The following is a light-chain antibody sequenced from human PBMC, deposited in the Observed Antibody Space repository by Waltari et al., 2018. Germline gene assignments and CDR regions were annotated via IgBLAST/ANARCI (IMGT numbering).Light chain of an antibody. CDR3: QQYSNWPPIT. CDR2: GAS. CDR1: QNVRPN. Sequence: EIVLPQSPANLSVSLRERVTLSCRDSQNVRPNLVWYQQKHGQGPRLLMYGASTRATAVPDRFSGSGSGTDFTLSISSLQSEDSATYYCQQYSNWPPITFGGGTRVEIK. V-gene: IGKV3-15*01. J-gene: IGKJ4*01.